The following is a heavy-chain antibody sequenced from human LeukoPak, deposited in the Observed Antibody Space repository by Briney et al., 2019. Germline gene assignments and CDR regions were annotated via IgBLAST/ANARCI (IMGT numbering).Heavy chain of an antibody. CDR2: ILWSGGST. V-gene: IGHV3-20*04. CDR1: GFTFDDYG. D-gene: IGHD6-13*01. J-gene: IGHJ4*02. CDR3: ASHSSSWGQYYFDC. Sequence: GGSLRLSCAASGFTFDDYGMSWVRQAPGKGLEWVSGILWSGGSTGYADSVKGRFTISRDNAKNSLYLQMNSLRAEDTAVYYCASHSSSWGQYYFDCWGQGTLVTVSS.